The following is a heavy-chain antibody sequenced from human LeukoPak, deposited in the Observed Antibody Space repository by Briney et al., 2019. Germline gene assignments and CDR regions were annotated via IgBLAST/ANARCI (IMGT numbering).Heavy chain of an antibody. Sequence: PSETLSLTCAVYGGFFSGYYWSWIRQPPGKGLEWIGEINRSGSTNYNPSLKSRVTISVDTSKNQFSLKLSSVTAADTAVYYCARASDVLRFLEWLPGPYYFDYWGQGTLVTVSS. J-gene: IGHJ4*02. D-gene: IGHD3-3*01. CDR1: GGFFSGYY. CDR3: ARASDVLRFLEWLPGPYYFDY. V-gene: IGHV4-34*01. CDR2: INRSGST.